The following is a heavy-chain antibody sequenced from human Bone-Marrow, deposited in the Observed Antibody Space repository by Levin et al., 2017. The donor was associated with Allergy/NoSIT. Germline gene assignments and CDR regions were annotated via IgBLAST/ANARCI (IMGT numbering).Heavy chain of an antibody. D-gene: IGHD5-18*01. J-gene: IGHJ3*02. Sequence: GGSLRLSCAASGFTFSSYSMNWVRQAPGKGLEWVSSISSSSSYIYYTDSVKGRFTISRDNAKNSLYLQMNSLRAEDTAVYYCAREKVDTANNDAFDIWGQGTMVTVSS. CDR2: ISSSSSYI. V-gene: IGHV3-21*01. CDR1: GFTFSSYS. CDR3: AREKVDTANNDAFDI.